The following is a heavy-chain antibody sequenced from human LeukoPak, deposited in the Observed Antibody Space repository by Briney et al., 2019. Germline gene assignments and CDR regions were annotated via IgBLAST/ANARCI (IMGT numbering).Heavy chain of an antibody. D-gene: IGHD2-2*01. J-gene: IGHJ4*02. Sequence: GGSLRLSCAASGFTFSTSWMHWVRQVPGKGLVCVSRISSDGRRTSYAGSVKGRSTISRGNAKNTLYLQLNGLRAEDSAIYYCARDEGYDIEYWGQGTLVTVAS. CDR3: ARDEGYDIEY. CDR2: ISSDGRRT. CDR1: GFTFSTSW. V-gene: IGHV3-74*01.